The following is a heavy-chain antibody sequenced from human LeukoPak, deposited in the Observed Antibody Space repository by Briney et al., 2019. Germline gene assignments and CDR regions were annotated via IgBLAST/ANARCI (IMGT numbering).Heavy chain of an antibody. J-gene: IGHJ4*02. CDR3: ARGDARDYYGSGSFPFDY. CDR1: GGSISSGSYY. CDR2: MYTSGST. V-gene: IGHV4-61*02. D-gene: IGHD3-10*01. Sequence: SQTLSLTCTVSGGSISSGSYYWGWIRQPAGKGLEWIVRMYTSGSTNYNPSLKTRVTISVDTSKNQFSLKLSSVTAADTAVYYCARGDARDYYGSGSFPFDYWGQGTLVTVSS.